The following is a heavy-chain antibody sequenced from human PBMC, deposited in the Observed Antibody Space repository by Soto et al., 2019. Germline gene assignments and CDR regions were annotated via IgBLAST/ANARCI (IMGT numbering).Heavy chain of an antibody. V-gene: IGHV3-53*01. D-gene: IGHD2-21*02. CDR3: ATEGDFLIGYV. J-gene: IGHJ3*01. Sequence: GGSLRLSCAASEFTVSSNYMNWVRQAPGKGLECVSIIYSGGSTYYADSVKGRFTISRDNSKNTLYLQMNSLRVEDTAMYYCATEGDFLIGYVWGQGTMVTVSS. CDR1: EFTVSSNY. CDR2: IYSGGST.